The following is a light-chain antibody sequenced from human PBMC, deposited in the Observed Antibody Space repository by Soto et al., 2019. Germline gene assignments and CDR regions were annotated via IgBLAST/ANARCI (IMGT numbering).Light chain of an antibody. Sequence: QSARTEPACVSVSPGQSITISCTGTSSDVGGYNSVSWYQQHPGKAPKLVIYEVTNRPSGISNRFSGSKSGNTASLTISGLQAEDEADYYCSSYTSSSTRVFGTGTKVTVL. V-gene: IGLV2-14*01. CDR2: EVT. CDR1: SSDVGGYNS. CDR3: SSYTSSSTRV. J-gene: IGLJ1*01.